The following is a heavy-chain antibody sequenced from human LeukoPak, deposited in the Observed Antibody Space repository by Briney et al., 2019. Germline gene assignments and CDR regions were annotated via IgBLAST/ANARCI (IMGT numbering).Heavy chain of an antibody. CDR3: ASSLPVVTSNWFDP. J-gene: IGHJ5*02. Sequence: GGSLRLSCAASGFTFSSYGMHWVRQAPGKGLEWVAFIRYDGSNKYYADSVKGRFTISRDNSKNTLYLQMNSLRAEDTAVYYCASSLPVVTSNWFDPWGQGTLVTVSS. CDR1: GFTFSSYG. V-gene: IGHV3-30*02. CDR2: IRYDGSNK. D-gene: IGHD2-21*02.